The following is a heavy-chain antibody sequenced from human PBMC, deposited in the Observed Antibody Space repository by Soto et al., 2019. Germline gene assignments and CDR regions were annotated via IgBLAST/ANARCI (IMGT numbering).Heavy chain of an antibody. Sequence: QVHLVQSGAEVKKPGASVKVSCKGSGYAFTTYGITWVRQAPGQGLEWMGWISAHNGNANYAQKLQGRVTVTRYTSKSTAYRELRSLRSDDTAVYYCARGRYGDYWGQGALVTVSS. V-gene: IGHV1-18*01. CDR1: GYAFTTYG. CDR2: ISAHNGNA. CDR3: ARGRYGDY. J-gene: IGHJ4*02. D-gene: IGHD1-1*01.